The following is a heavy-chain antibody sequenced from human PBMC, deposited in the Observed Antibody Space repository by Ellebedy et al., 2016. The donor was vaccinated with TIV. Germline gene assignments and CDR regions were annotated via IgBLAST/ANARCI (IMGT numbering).Heavy chain of an antibody. V-gene: IGHV3-66*01. J-gene: IGHJ1*01. CDR3: ARDFLGMGAADH. CDR2: FYISDGT. D-gene: IGHD6-13*01. Sequence: GESLKISCTVSGFSVTRHYMTWVRQAPGKGLEWVSIFYISDGTSYADSVKGRFTISRDNSKNTLYLQMNSLRVEDTAVYYCARDFLGMGAADHWGQGTLVTVSS. CDR1: GFSVTRHY.